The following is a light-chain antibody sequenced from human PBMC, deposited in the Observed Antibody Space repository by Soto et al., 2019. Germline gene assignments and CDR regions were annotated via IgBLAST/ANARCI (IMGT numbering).Light chain of an antibody. J-gene: IGLJ1*01. CDR3: CSHAGSYTYV. CDR2: DVS. V-gene: IGLV2-11*01. CDR1: SSDVGGYNY. Sequence: QSALTQPRSVSGSPGQSVAISCTGTSSDVGGYNYVSWYRQHPGKAPKVMIYDVSKRPSGVPDRFSGSKSGNTASLTISGLQAEDEADYYCCSHAGSYTYVFGTGTKLPS.